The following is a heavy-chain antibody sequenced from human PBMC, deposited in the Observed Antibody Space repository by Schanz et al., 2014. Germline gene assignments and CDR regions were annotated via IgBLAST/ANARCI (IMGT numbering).Heavy chain of an antibody. J-gene: IGHJ6*03. Sequence: EVQLLESGGGLVQPGGSLRLSCASSGFSFTTYAMSWVRQAPGKGLEWVSSISSGGGSTYYADSVKGRFTISRDNSKNTLYLQMKSLRAEDTAVYYCARVKYCTITWCYRTETEGIYYMDVWGKGTTVAVSS. CDR3: ARVKYCTITWCYRTETEGIYYMDV. V-gene: IGHV3-23*01. CDR1: GFSFTTYA. D-gene: IGHD2-8*01. CDR2: ISSGGGST.